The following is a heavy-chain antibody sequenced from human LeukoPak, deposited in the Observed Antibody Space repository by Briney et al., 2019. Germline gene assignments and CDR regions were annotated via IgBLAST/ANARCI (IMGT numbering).Heavy chain of an antibody. D-gene: IGHD3-10*01. J-gene: IGHJ6*02. CDR3: ARGRDGLGFYYYYYGMDV. V-gene: IGHV1-69*04. CDR1: GGTFSSYA. Sequence: ASVKVSCKASGGTFSSYAISWVRQAPGQGLEWMGRIIPILGIANYAQKFQGRVTMTRNTSISTAYMELSSLRSEDTAVYYCARGRDGLGFYYYYYGMDVWGQGTTVTVSS. CDR2: IIPILGIA.